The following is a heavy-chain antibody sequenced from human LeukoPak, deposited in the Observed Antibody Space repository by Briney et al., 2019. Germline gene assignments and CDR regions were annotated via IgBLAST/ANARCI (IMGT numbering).Heavy chain of an antibody. CDR1: GFTLSSYC. CDR3: AKDRAGQWLVPSAFDY. Sequence: GGSLRLSCAASGFTLSSYCMHWVRQAPGKGLEWVAFIRYDGSNKYDAESVKGRLTISRDNSKNTVYLQMNSLRAEDTAVYYCAKDRAGQWLVPSAFDYWGQGTLVTVSS. J-gene: IGHJ4*02. CDR2: IRYDGSNK. V-gene: IGHV3-30*02. D-gene: IGHD6-19*01.